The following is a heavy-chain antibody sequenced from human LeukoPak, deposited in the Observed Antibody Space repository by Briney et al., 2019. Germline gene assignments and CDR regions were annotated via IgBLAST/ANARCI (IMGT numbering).Heavy chain of an antibody. Sequence: SETLSLTCTVSGGSISSYYWSWIRQPPGKGLEWIGYIYYSGSTNYNPSLKSRVTISVDTSKNQFSLKLSSVTAADTAVYYCARSPISRYCSSTSCYRRFWFDPWGQGTLVTVSS. CDR1: GGSISSYY. J-gene: IGHJ5*02. CDR2: IYYSGST. CDR3: ARSPISRYCSSTSCYRRFWFDP. V-gene: IGHV4-59*08. D-gene: IGHD2-2*01.